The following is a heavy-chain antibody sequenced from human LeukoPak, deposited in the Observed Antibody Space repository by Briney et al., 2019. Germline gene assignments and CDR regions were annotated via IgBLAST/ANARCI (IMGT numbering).Heavy chain of an antibody. Sequence: GGSLRLSCAASGFTFSSYGMSWVRQAPGKGLEWVSAISGSGGSTYYADSVKGRFTISRDNSKNTLYLQMNSLRAEDTAVYYCARARGLYSSSWGAFDIWGQGTMVTVSS. D-gene: IGHD6-13*01. V-gene: IGHV3-23*01. CDR3: ARARGLYSSSWGAFDI. CDR1: GFTFSSYG. J-gene: IGHJ3*02. CDR2: ISGSGGST.